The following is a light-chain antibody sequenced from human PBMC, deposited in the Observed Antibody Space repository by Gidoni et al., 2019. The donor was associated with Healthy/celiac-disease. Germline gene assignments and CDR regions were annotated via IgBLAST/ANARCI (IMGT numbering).Light chain of an antibody. J-gene: IGKJ1*01. CDR2: AAS. CDR1: QSISSY. V-gene: IGKV1-39*01. CDR3: QQSYSTPRT. Sequence: DIQMTQSPYSLSASVGDRVTITCRASQSISSYLNWYQQKPGKAPKLLIYAASSMQSGVPSRFSGSGSGTEFTLTISSLQSEDFATYYCQQSYSTPRTFGQGTKVEIK.